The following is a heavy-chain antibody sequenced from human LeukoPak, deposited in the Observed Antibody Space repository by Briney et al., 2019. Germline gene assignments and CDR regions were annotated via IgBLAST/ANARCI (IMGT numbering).Heavy chain of an antibody. V-gene: IGHV3-23*01. CDR2: VSGSAGRT. CDR3: AKNRGHCVDGVCHNYYYMDV. Sequence: PGGSLRLSCVVSGITLSNYGMSWVRQAPGKGLEWVSTVSGSAGRTDYADSVKGRFTISRDNLKNTLYLQMNGLRAEDTAVYYCAKNRGHCVDGVCHNYYYMDVWGRGTTVTVSS. CDR1: GITLSNYG. D-gene: IGHD2-8*02. J-gene: IGHJ6*03.